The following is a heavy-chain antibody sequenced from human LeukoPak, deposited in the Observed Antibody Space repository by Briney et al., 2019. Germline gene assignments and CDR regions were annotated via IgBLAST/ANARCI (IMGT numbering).Heavy chain of an antibody. Sequence: SETLSLTCAVYGGSFSGYYRSWIRQPPGKGLEWIGEINHSGSTNYNPSLNSRVTISVDTSKNQFSLKLSSVTAADTAVYYCARGNGGITIFGVVINGNAFDIWGQGTMVTVSS. CDR2: INHSGST. J-gene: IGHJ3*02. V-gene: IGHV4-34*01. CDR1: GGSFSGYY. CDR3: ARGNGGITIFGVVINGNAFDI. D-gene: IGHD3-3*01.